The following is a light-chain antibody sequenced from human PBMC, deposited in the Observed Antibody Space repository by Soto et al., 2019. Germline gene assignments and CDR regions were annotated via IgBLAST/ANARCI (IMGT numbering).Light chain of an antibody. CDR1: HSDIGAGYG. V-gene: IGLV1-40*01. J-gene: IGLJ1*01. Sequence: QSVLTQPPSVTGAPGQRVTISCTGSHSDIGAGYGVHWYQQFPHSAPKLLIFGTINRPSGVPDRFSGSKSGTSASLAITGLQAEDEGDYYCQSYDSTLSARYVFGTGTKLTVL. CDR3: QSYDSTLSARYV. CDR2: GTI.